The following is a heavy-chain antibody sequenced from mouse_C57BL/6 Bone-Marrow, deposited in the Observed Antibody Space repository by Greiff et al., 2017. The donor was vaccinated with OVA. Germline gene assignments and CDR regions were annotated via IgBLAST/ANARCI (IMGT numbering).Heavy chain of an antibody. CDR1: GFNIKDDY. CDR3: TTYYYGLDYFDY. J-gene: IGHJ2*01. CDR2: IDPENGDN. Sequence: VQLKESGAELVRPGASVKLSCTASGFNIKDDYMHWVKQRPEQGLEWIGWIDPENGDNEYASKCQGKDTMTADTSSNTACLQLSSLTYEDTADYYCTTYYYGLDYFDYGGQGTTLTVSS. D-gene: IGHD1-1*01. V-gene: IGHV14-4*01.